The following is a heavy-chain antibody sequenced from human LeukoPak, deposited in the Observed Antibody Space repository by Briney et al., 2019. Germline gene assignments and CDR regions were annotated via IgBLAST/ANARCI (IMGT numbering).Heavy chain of an antibody. Sequence: RHGESLKISCKGSGYRFNEYWIAWVRQMPGKGLEWMGIIYPGDSDTRYSPSFQGQVTISADKSISTAYLQWSSLKASDTAMYYCARGAADSNSGWPLQYWGQGTLVTVSS. D-gene: IGHD6-19*01. J-gene: IGHJ4*02. CDR3: ARGAADSNSGWPLQY. CDR1: GYRFNEYW. V-gene: IGHV5-51*01. CDR2: IYPGDSDT.